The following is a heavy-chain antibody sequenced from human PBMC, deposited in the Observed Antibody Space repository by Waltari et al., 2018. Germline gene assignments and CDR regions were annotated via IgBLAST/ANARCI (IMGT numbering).Heavy chain of an antibody. CDR3: ARGYCSGGSCYHYYYYGMDV. CDR1: GGTFSSYA. J-gene: IGHJ6*02. D-gene: IGHD2-15*01. Sequence: QVQLVQSGAEVKKPGSSVKVSCKASGGTFSSYAISWVRQAPGHGLEWMGGIIPILGIANYAQKFQGRVTITADKSTSTAYMELSSLRSEDTAVYYCARGYCSGGSCYHYYYYGMDVWGQGTTVTVSS. CDR2: IIPILGIA. V-gene: IGHV1-69*10.